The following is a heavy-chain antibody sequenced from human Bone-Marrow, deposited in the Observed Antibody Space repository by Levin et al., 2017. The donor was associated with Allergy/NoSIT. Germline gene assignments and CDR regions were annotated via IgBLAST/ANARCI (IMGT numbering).Heavy chain of an antibody. Sequence: SETLSLTCAVNGASFSGYFWTWIRQSPGKGLEWIGQINFNGITTYNPSLNRRVILSVDPTKKQFSLKLTFLTAADKAGYFCARGREVPSPYYFDYWGQGTLVTVSS. CDR2: INFNGIT. CDR1: GASFSGYF. D-gene: IGHD1-1*01. V-gene: IGHV4-34*01. CDR3: ARGREVPSPYYFDY. J-gene: IGHJ4*02.